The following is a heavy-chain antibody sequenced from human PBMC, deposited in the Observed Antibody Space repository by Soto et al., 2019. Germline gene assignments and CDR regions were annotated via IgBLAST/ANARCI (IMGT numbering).Heavy chain of an antibody. V-gene: IGHV4-38-2*02. Sequence: SETLSLTCSVSGYLISSGYYWGWVRQTPGKGLEWLGSIDYSGKTYKNPSLKSRVSASVDLSQNQFSLNLRSVTAADTAVYFCARDLIIGYDSYYFHYWGQGTLVTVSS. CDR1: GYLISSGYY. CDR2: IDYSGKT. J-gene: IGHJ4*02. CDR3: ARDLIIGYDSYYFHY. D-gene: IGHD3-22*01.